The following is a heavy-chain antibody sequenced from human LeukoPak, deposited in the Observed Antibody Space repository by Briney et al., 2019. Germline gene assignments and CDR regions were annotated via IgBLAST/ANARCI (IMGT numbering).Heavy chain of an antibody. CDR2: IHPEGNEK. V-gene: IGHV3-7*04. CDR1: GFTFSNFW. Sequence: QPGGSLRLSCAISGFTFSNFWMSWVRQAPGRGLEWVANIHPEGNEKYHLESVKGRFTISRDNINNLLFLQMNAPRVEDTAIYYCARGDDFSGDHWGQGTLVTVSS. CDR3: ARGDDFSGDH. J-gene: IGHJ4*02. D-gene: IGHD1-1*01.